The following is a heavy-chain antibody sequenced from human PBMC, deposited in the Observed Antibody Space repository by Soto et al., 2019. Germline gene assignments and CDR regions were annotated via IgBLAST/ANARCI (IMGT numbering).Heavy chain of an antibody. V-gene: IGHV3-9*01. Sequence: GGSLRLSCAASGFTFDDYAMHWVRQAPGKGLEWVSGISWNSGSIGYADSVKGRFTISRDNAKNSLYLQMNSLRAEDTALYYCAKDQAGVGVAYYYYYYYMDVWRKGTTVTVSS. CDR2: ISWNSGSI. D-gene: IGHD1-26*01. J-gene: IGHJ6*03. CDR3: AKDQAGVGVAYYYYYYYMDV. CDR1: GFTFDDYA.